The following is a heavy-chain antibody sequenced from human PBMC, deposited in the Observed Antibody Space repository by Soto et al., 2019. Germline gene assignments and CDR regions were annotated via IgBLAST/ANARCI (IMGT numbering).Heavy chain of an antibody. CDR3: AREVEGSYSPADF. CDR1: GYTFTDHG. V-gene: IGHV1-18*01. Sequence: GPEVKKPGASVTGSCKTSGYTFTDHGIDWVRQDPGQGLEWVGWVSSYNGNTNYAYNLKDRVIMTTDASTSTAYMELRGLRSDDTAVYYCAREVEGSYSPADFWGQGTPVTVSS. D-gene: IGHD3-10*01. CDR2: VSSYNGNT. J-gene: IGHJ4*02.